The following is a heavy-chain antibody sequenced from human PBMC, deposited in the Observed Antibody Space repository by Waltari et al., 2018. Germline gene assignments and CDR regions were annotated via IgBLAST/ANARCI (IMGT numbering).Heavy chain of an antibody. CDR3: ASRDDAFDI. Sequence: EVQLLESGGGLVQPGGSLRLSCAASGFPFSSFAMGWVRQAPGKGLEWVSAISGSGGSTYYADSVKGRFTISRDNSKNTLYLQMNSLRAEDTAVYYCASRDDAFDIWGQGTMVTVSS. V-gene: IGHV3-23*01. J-gene: IGHJ3*02. CDR2: ISGSGGST. CDR1: GFPFSSFA.